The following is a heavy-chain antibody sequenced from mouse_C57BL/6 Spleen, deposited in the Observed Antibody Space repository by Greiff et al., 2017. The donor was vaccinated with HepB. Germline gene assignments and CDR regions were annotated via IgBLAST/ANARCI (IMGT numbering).Heavy chain of an antibody. J-gene: IGHJ4*01. CDR2: IHPNSGST. D-gene: IGHD4-1*01. CDR1: GYTFTSYW. CDR3: ARRGPLTGTYAMDY. Sequence: QVQLQQPGAELVKPGASVKLSCKASGYTFTSYWMHWVKQRPGQGLEWIGMIHPNSGSTNYNETFKSKATLTVDKSSSTAYMQLSSLTSEDSAVYYCARRGPLTGTYAMDYWGQGTSVTVSS. V-gene: IGHV1-64*01.